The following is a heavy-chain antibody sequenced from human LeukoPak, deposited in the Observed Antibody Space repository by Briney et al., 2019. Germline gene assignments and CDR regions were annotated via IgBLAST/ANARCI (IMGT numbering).Heavy chain of an antibody. CDR2: ISSTSTTK. V-gene: IGHV3-48*04. CDR3: ARDRSLVDGDYGVWFDA. CDR1: GFTLSTYT. D-gene: IGHD4-17*01. Sequence: GLSLRLSCTSAGFTLSTYTMNWGRQAPRNGLHWVPYISSTSTTKYYADSVKGRFAISRDNSKNSLDLQMNRLTAEDTAVYYCARDRSLVDGDYGVWFDAWGQGSLVTVSS. J-gene: IGHJ5*02.